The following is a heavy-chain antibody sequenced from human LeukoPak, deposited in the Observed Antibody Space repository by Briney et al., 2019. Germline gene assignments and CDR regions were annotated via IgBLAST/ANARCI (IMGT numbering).Heavy chain of an antibody. V-gene: IGHV1-18*01. Sequence: ASVKVSCKASGYTLTSYGISWVRQAPGQGLEWMGWIRAYNGNTNYAQKLQGRVTISTDTSTSTAYMELRSLRSDDTAVYYFARDMRDSSGYWVYYFDYWGQGTLVTVSS. J-gene: IGHJ4*02. D-gene: IGHD3-22*01. CDR3: ARDMRDSSGYWVYYFDY. CDR2: IRAYNGNT. CDR1: GYTLTSYG.